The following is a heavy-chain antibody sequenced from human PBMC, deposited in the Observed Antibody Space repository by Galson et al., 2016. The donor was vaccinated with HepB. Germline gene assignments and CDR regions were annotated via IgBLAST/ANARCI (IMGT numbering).Heavy chain of an antibody. CDR1: GGTFSTYV. V-gene: IGHV1-69*06. CDR3: ERAGGGNHRHLDY. Sequence: SVKVSCKASGGTFSTYVISWVRQAPGQGLEWMGGIIPLSGTANYAQKFQGRVTITADKSTSTVYMKLSSLRSEDTAVYYCERAGGGNHRHLDYWGQGTLVTVSS. CDR2: IIPLSGTA. D-gene: IGHD4-23*01. J-gene: IGHJ4*02.